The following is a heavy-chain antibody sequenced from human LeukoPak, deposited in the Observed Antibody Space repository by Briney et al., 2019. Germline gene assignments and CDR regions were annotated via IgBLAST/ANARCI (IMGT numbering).Heavy chain of an antibody. V-gene: IGHV1-3*01. D-gene: IGHD6-13*01. CDR3: ARSIWYNRQYYFDY. CDR2: INCGNGKT. Sequence: ASVKVSCKASGYSLNNYAMQWVRQAPGQRLEWMGWINCGNGKTKYSEKFQGTVTITRDTSATTAYMDLSSLRSEDTAVYYCARSIWYNRQYYFDYWGQGTLVTVSS. CDR1: GYSLNNYA. J-gene: IGHJ4*02.